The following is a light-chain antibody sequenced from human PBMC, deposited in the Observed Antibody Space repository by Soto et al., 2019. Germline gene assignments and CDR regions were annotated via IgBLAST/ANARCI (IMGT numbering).Light chain of an antibody. Sequence: EIVLTQSPATLSLSPGERATLSCRASQSVSSYLAWYQQKPGQAPRLLIYYASNRATGIPARFSGSGSGTDFTLTIGSLEPEDFAVYYCQQRSNWPRTFGQGTKVEIK. CDR2: YAS. CDR3: QQRSNWPRT. CDR1: QSVSSY. V-gene: IGKV3-11*01. J-gene: IGKJ1*01.